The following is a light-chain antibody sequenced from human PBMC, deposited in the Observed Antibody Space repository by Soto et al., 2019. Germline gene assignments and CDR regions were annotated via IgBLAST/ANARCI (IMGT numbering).Light chain of an antibody. CDR3: VLYMGSGISV. CDR2: STN. J-gene: IGLJ3*02. Sequence: QTVVTQEPSFSVSPGRTVTFTCGLSSGSVSTSYYPSWYQQTPGQAPRTLIYSTNTRSSGVPDRFSGSILGNKAALTITGAQADDESDYYCVLYMGSGISVFGGGTKLTVL. V-gene: IGLV8-61*01. CDR1: SGSVSTSYY.